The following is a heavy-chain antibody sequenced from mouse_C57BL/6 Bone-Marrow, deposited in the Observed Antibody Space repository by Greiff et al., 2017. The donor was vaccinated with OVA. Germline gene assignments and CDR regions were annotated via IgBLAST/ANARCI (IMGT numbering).Heavy chain of an antibody. D-gene: IGHD2-3*01. CDR3: TTIYDGYSDWYFDV. J-gene: IGHJ1*03. CDR1: GFNIKDDY. Sequence: VQLKESGAELVRPGASVKLSCTASGFNIKDDYMHWVKQRPEQGLEWIGWIDPENGDTEYASKFQGKATITADTSSNTAYLQLSSLTSEDTAVYYCTTIYDGYSDWYFDVWGTGTTVTVSS. CDR2: IDPENGDT. V-gene: IGHV14-4*01.